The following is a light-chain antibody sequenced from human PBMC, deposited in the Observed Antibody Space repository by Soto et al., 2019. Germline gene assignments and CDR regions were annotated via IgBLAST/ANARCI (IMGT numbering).Light chain of an antibody. Sequence: QSVLTQPPSVSGAPGQRVTISCTGNSSNIGAGYDVHWYHQLPGTAPKLLIYGNNNRPSGVPDRFSGSKSGTSAFLAITGLQAEDEADYYCQSYDSSLGGSVFGGGTKLTVL. CDR1: SSNIGAGYD. CDR2: GNN. J-gene: IGLJ2*01. CDR3: QSYDSSLGGSV. V-gene: IGLV1-40*01.